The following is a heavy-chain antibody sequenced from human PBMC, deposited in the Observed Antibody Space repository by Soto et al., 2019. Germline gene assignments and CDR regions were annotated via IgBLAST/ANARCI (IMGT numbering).Heavy chain of an antibody. J-gene: IGHJ3*02. D-gene: IGHD3-16*02. CDR2: IIPILGTA. CDR3: ARDQDDYGGGSYRPGRDAFDI. CDR1: GGTFSSYA. Sequence: QVQLVQSGAEVKKPGSSVKVSCKASGGTFSSYAISWVRQAPGQGLEWMGGIIPILGTANYAQKFQGRVTIPADESTSKAYMELSSLRSEDTDVYYCARDQDDYGGGSYRPGRDAFDIWGQGTMVTGSS. V-gene: IGHV1-69*01.